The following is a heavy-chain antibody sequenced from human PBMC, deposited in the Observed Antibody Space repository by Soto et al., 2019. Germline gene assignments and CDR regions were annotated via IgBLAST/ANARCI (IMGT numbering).Heavy chain of an antibody. CDR1: GFTFSSYG. D-gene: IGHD2-15*01. J-gene: IGHJ4*02. V-gene: IGHV3-33*01. CDR3: ARDSSAGCSGGSCYSYFDY. Sequence: QVQLVESGRGVVQPGRSLRLSCAASGFTFSSYGMHWVRQAPGKGLEWVAVIWYDGSNKYYADSVKGRFTISRDNSKNTLYLQINSLRAEDTAVYYCARDSSAGCSGGSCYSYFDYWGQGTLVTFSS. CDR2: IWYDGSNK.